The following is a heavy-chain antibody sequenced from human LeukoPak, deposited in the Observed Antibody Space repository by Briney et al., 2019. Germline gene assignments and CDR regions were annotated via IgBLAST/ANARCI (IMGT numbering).Heavy chain of an antibody. V-gene: IGHV3-7*01. Sequence: GGSLRLSCEGSGFSFSSYWMTWVRQLPGKGPEWVANIRQDESERYFADSVKGRFTISRDNAKKSVYLHMSSLRAEDTAVYYCVRDHSGWSLDPWGQGTLVTVSS. J-gene: IGHJ5*02. CDR2: IRQDESER. CDR1: GFSFSSYW. CDR3: VRDHSGWSLDP. D-gene: IGHD6-19*01.